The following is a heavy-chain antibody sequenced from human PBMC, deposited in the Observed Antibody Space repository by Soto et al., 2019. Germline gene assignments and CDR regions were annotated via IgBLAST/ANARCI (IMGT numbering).Heavy chain of an antibody. J-gene: IGHJ4*01. CDR3: ASPRVNTLGPYDD. Sequence: VQLQESGPGLVRPSGTLSLTCAVYVASISSVNWWSWARQSAGKGLEWIGEIYHCGSTNHNPSLKSRVIISVSKARTQFSLKLSSVTAADTAVYCCASPRVNTLGPYDDWGQGTQVTVSS. CDR1: VASISSVNW. V-gene: IGHV4-4*01. CDR2: IYHCGST. D-gene: IGHD3-16*01.